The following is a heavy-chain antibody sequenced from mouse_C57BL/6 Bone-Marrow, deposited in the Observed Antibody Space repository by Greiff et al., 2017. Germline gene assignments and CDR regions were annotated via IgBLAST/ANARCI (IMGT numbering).Heavy chain of an antibody. V-gene: IGHV1-9*01. CDR2: ILPGSGST. D-gene: IGHD1-1*01. CDR3: ARLGFITTVVAKAY. Sequence: VQLQQSGAELMKPGASVKLSCKATGYTFTGYWIEWVKQRPGHGLEWIGEILPGSGSTNYNEKFKGKATFTADTSSNTAYMQRSSLTTEDSAIYYCARLGFITTVVAKAYWGQGTLVTVSA. CDR1: GYTFTGYW. J-gene: IGHJ3*01.